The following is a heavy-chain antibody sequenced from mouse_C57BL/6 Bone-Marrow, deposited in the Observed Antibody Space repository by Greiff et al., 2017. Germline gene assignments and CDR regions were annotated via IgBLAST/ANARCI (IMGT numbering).Heavy chain of an antibody. V-gene: IGHV5-12*01. D-gene: IGHD4-1*01. CDR3: AIVLTGTRYFDV. CDR2: ISNGGGST. Sequence: VQLKESGGGLVQPGGSLKLSCAASGFTFSDYYMYWVRQTPEKRLEWVAYISNGGGSTYYPDTVKGRFTISRDNAKNTLYLQMSRLKSEDTAMYYCAIVLTGTRYFDVWGTGTTVTVSS. CDR1: GFTFSDYY. J-gene: IGHJ1*03.